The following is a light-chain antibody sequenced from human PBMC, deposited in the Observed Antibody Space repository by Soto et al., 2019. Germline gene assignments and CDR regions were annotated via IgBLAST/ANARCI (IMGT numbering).Light chain of an antibody. Sequence: EIVLTQSPATLSLSPGERATLSCRASQSINRHLAWYRQKPGQAPRLLIYDASNRATGIPARFSGSGSGTDFTLTISSLEPEDFGVYYCQQRSNWPPVTFGGGNKV. CDR3: QQRSNWPPVT. V-gene: IGKV3-11*01. J-gene: IGKJ4*01. CDR1: QSINRH. CDR2: DAS.